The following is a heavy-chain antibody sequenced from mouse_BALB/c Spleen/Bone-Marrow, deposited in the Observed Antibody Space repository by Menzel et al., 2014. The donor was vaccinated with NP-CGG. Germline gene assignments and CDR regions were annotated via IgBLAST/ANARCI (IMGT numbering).Heavy chain of an antibody. Sequence: EGQLQQSGAELVKPGASIIWCCNASGFNIKAPYLHWVKQRPEQGLEWIGRIDPANGNTKYDPKFQGKATITADTSSNTAYLQLSGLTSEDTAVYYCASYYYGRYFDVWGTGTTVTVSS. CDR3: ASYYYGRYFDV. D-gene: IGHD1-1*01. V-gene: IGHV14-3*02. J-gene: IGHJ1*03. CDR1: GFNIKAPY. CDR2: IDPANGNT.